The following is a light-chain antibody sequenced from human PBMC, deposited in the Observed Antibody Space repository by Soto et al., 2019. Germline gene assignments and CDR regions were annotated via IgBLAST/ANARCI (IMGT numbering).Light chain of an antibody. CDR1: SSDVGAFNY. V-gene: IGLV2-14*01. Sequence: QSALTQPASVSGSPGQSITISCTGTSSDVGAFNYVSWYLQYPGKAPKLMFYEVGNRPSGVSNRFSGSKSGNTASLTISGLQAEDEADYYCCSYASGSIYVFGTGTKLTVL. CDR3: CSYASGSIYV. J-gene: IGLJ1*01. CDR2: EVG.